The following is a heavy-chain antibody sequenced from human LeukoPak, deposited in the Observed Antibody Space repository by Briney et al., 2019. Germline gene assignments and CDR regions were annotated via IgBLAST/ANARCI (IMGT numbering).Heavy chain of an antibody. D-gene: IGHD6-19*01. CDR2: IHPGGTI. V-gene: IGHV3-66*01. J-gene: IGHJ4*02. Sequence: GGSLGLSCAASGFTVSSKYMGWVRQAPGKGLEWVSVIHPGGTIYYADSVKGTFTISRDNSKNTLYLEMNTLRVEDTAVYYCAMYSSAWYAVYWGQGTLVTVSS. CDR1: GFTVSSKY. CDR3: AMYSSAWYAVY.